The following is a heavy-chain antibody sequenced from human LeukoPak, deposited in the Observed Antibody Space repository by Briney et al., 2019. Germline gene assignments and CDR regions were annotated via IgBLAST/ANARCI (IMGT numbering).Heavy chain of an antibody. Sequence: SETLSLTCAVSGGSISSGGYSWSWIRQPPGKGLEWIGYIYHSGSTYYNPSLKSRVTISVDRSKNQSSLKLSSVTAADTAVYYCASYCSSTSCYRYFDYWGQGTLVTVSS. V-gene: IGHV4-30-2*01. CDR2: IYHSGST. CDR3: ASYCSSTSCYRYFDY. J-gene: IGHJ4*02. D-gene: IGHD2-2*01. CDR1: GGSISSGGYS.